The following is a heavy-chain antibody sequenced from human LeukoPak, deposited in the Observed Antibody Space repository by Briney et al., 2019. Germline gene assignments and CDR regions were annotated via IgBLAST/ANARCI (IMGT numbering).Heavy chain of an antibody. D-gene: IGHD6-13*01. J-gene: IGHJ4*02. V-gene: IGHV3-73*01. CDR3: ARAWGSSWSPHLDY. CDR2: IRSKANSYAT. CDR1: GFTFSGSA. Sequence: GGSLRLSCAASGFTFSGSAMHWVRQASGKGLEWVGRIRSKANSYATAYAASVKGRFTISRDDSKNTAYLQMNSLRAEDTAVYYCARAWGSSWSPHLDYWGQGTLVTVSS.